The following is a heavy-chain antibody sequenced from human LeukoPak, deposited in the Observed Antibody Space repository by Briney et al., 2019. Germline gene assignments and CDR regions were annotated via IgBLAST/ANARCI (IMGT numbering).Heavy chain of an antibody. CDR3: ARGLDLEGLDY. CDR2: INDSGRA. CDR1: GGSFSDYN. J-gene: IGHJ4*02. Sequence: SETLSLTCAVYGGSFSDYNWSWLRQSPEKGLEWIGEINDSGRAHYNPSLKSRVTISVDTAKYQFSLSLSSLTAADTAVYYCARGLDLEGLDYWGQGTLVTVSS. D-gene: IGHD1-1*01. V-gene: IGHV4-34*01.